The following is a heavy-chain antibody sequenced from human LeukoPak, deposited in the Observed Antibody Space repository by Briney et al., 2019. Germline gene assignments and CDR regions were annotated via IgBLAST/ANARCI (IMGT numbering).Heavy chain of an antibody. J-gene: IGHJ4*02. CDR1: GFTFCSYW. CDR3: AREDFWSGYYSY. V-gene: IGHV3-53*01. Sequence: PGGSLRLSCAASGFTFCSYWMSWVRQAPGKGLEWVSVIYSGGSTYYADSVKGRFTISRDNSKNTLYLQMNSLRAEDTAVYYCAREDFWSGYYSYWGQGTLVTVSS. CDR2: IYSGGST. D-gene: IGHD3-3*01.